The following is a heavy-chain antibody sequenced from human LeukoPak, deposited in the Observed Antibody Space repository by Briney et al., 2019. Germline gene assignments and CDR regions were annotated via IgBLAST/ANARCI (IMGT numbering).Heavy chain of an antibody. CDR2: INSDGSST. CDR3: ARGSGDGYNYGFFDY. Sequence: GGSLRLSCSTSGFIFSSYWMHWVRQAPGKGLVWVSRINSDGSSTSYADSVKGRFTISRDNAKNTLYLQMNSLRAEDTAVYYCARGSGDGYNYGFFDYWGQGTLVTVSS. D-gene: IGHD5-24*01. J-gene: IGHJ4*02. V-gene: IGHV3-74*01. CDR1: GFIFSSYW.